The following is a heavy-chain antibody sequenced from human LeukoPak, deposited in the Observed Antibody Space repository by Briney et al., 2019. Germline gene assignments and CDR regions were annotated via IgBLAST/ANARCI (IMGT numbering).Heavy chain of an antibody. CDR2: IYYSGST. D-gene: IGHD6-19*01. Sequence: SETLSLTCTVSGYSISSGYYWGWIRQPPGQGLEWIGSIYYSGSTYYNPSLKSRVTISVDTSKNQFSLKLRSVTAADTAVYYCARSQARLSWFDPWGQGILVTVSS. CDR3: ARSQARLSWFDP. J-gene: IGHJ5*02. CDR1: GYSISSGYY. V-gene: IGHV4-38-2*02.